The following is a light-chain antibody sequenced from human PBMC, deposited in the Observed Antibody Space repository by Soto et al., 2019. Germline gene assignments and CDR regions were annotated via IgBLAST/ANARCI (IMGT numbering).Light chain of an antibody. CDR1: SSDVGGYNY. CDR2: EVS. J-gene: IGLJ1*01. CDR3: ISYTSSIYYV. Sequence: QSAVTQPASVSGSPGQSITISCTGTSSDVGGYNYVSWYQQHPGKAPKLMIYEVSNRPPGVSNRFSGSKSGNTASLTISGLQAEDETDYYCISYTSSIYYVFGTGTKVTVL. V-gene: IGLV2-14*01.